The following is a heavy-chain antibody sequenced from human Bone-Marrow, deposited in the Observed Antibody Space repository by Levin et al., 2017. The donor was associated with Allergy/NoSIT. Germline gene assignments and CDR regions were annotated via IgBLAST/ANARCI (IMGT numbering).Heavy chain of an antibody. D-gene: IGHD3-16*01. Sequence: SQTLSLPCMVSGGSINSTNYNWDWIRQSPGKGLEWIGTIAYGGNTDYTPSLKSRVTISADMSKNRFSLRLRSVTAADTAMYHCARRPSFMITPYNRRISTSTFDLWGQGTMVVVSS. CDR1: GGSINSTNYN. CDR3: ARRPSFMITPYNRRISTSTFDL. J-gene: IGHJ3*01. V-gene: IGHV4-39*02. CDR2: IAYGGNT.